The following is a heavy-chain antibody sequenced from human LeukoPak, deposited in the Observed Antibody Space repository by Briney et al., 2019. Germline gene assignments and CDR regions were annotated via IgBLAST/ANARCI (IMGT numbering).Heavy chain of an antibody. V-gene: IGHV3-23*01. J-gene: IGHJ4*02. D-gene: IGHD6-19*01. CDR2: INNSGHRT. Sequence: PGGSLRLSCAASGFIFSNYAMSWVRQAPGKGLEWVSGINNSGHRTFYADSVKGRFTTSRDNSNNTLYLQMNSLRAENTAVYYCARGWYHSDYWGQGTRVTVSS. CDR3: ARGWYHSDY. CDR1: GFIFSNYA.